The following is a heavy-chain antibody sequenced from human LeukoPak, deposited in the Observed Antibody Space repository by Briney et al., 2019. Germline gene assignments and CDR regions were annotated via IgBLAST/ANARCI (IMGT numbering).Heavy chain of an antibody. Sequence: GESLKISCKGSGCRFTSYCIGWVRQIPGKGLEWMGIIYPGDSDTRYSPSFQGQVTISADKSISTAYLQWSSLKASDTAMYYCARGGYCSSTSCLWFDPWGQGTLVTVSS. V-gene: IGHV5-51*01. CDR1: GCRFTSYC. D-gene: IGHD2-2*01. CDR2: IYPGDSDT. CDR3: ARGGYCSSTSCLWFDP. J-gene: IGHJ5*02.